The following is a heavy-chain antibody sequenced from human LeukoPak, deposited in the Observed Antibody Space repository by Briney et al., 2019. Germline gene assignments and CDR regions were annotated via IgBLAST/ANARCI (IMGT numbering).Heavy chain of an antibody. CDR3: APGGTTVTTDY. V-gene: IGHV1-69*04. J-gene: IGHJ4*02. CDR1: GGTFSSYA. CDR2: IIPILGIA. Sequence: ASVKVSCKASGGTFSSYAISWVRQAPGRGLEWMGRIIPILGIANYAQKFQGRVTITADKSTSTAYMELSSLRSEDTAVYYCAPGGTTVTTDYWGQGTLVTVSS. D-gene: IGHD4-17*01.